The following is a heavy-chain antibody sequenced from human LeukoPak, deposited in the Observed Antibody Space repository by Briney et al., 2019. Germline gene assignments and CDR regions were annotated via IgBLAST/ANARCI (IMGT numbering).Heavy chain of an antibody. CDR3: VRLGYCSSTSCSPGDY. Sequence: GESLKISCKGSGYSFTSYWIGWVRQMPGKGLEWMGIIYPGDSDTRYSPSFQGQVTISADKSISTAYLQWSSLKASDTAMYYCVRLGYCSSTSCSPGDYWGQGTLVTVSS. D-gene: IGHD2-2*01. J-gene: IGHJ4*02. CDR2: IYPGDSDT. CDR1: GYSFTSYW. V-gene: IGHV5-51*01.